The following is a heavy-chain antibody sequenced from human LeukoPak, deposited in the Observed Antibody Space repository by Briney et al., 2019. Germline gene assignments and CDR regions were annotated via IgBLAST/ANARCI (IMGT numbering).Heavy chain of an antibody. CDR3: ARDTEDTAMVSIGY. V-gene: IGHV1-46*01. CDR1: GYTFTSYY. J-gene: IGHJ4*02. D-gene: IGHD5-18*01. CDR2: INPSGGST. Sequence: GASVKVSCKASGYTFTSYYMLWVRQAPGQGLEWIGIINPSGGSTSFAQNFRVRVTITRDTSTRTLYIELSSLKSEDTAVYYCARDTEDTAMVSIGYWGQGTLVTASS.